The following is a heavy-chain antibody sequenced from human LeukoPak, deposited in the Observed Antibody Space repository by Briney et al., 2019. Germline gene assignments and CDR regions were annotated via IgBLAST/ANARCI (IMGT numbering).Heavy chain of an antibody. V-gene: IGHV4-61*02. J-gene: IGHJ4*02. Sequence: NPSQTLSLTCSVSGGSINSGSYYWNWIRQPAGEGLEWIGRIYTSGNTNYNPSLKSRVTISVDTSKNQFSLKLSSVTAADTAVYYCASSGGSGSYFDFIDYWGQGTLVTVSS. D-gene: IGHD3-10*01. CDR3: ASSGGSGSYFDFIDY. CDR2: IYTSGNT. CDR1: GGSINSGSYY.